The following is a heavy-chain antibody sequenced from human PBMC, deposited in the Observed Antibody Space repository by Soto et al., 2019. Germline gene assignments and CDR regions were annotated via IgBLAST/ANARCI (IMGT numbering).Heavy chain of an antibody. CDR1: GGTFSGYY. Sequence: SVSLCLTCAVYGGTFSGYYLSWIRQPPGKGLEWIAEINHSGSTNYNPSLKSRVTISVDTSKNQWSLKLSSVTAADTAVYCCARVPLLWFGELLSSEGMDVWGHGTTVTV. CDR2: INHSGST. D-gene: IGHD3-10*01. J-gene: IGHJ6*02. CDR3: ARVPLLWFGELLSSEGMDV. V-gene: IGHV4-34*01.